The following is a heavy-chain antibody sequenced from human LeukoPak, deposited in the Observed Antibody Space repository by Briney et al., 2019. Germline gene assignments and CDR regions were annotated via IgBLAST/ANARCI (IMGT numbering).Heavy chain of an antibody. CDR3: GKGLGTIPMDV. D-gene: IGHD2-2*01. CDR2: INNAGVNT. Sequence: PGGSPRLSCAASGFTFRDYGMSWDRPAPGKGLEWVSSINNAGVNTHYADSVKGRFTISRDNSKNTLYLQMNSLRAEDTAVYYCGKGLGTIPMDVWGKGTTVTVSS. V-gene: IGHV3-23*01. J-gene: IGHJ6*04. CDR1: GFTFRDYG.